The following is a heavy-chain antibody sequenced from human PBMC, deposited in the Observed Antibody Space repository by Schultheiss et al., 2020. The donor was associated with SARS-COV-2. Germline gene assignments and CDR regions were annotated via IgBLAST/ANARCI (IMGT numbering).Heavy chain of an antibody. V-gene: IGHV3-21*04. CDR3: ARGEYSYRYVDNYYYGLDV. D-gene: IGHD5-18*01. J-gene: IGHJ6*02. Sequence: GGSLRLSCAASGFTFDDYGMSWLRQPPGKGLEWVSSISSSSSYIYYADSVKGRFRFTISRDNAKNSLYLHMNSLRAEDTAVYYCARGEYSYRYVDNYYYGLDVWGQGTTVTVSS. CDR2: ISSSSSYI. CDR1: GFTFDDYG.